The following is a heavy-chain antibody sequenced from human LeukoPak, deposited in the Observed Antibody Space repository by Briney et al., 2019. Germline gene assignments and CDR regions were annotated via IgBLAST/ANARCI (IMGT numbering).Heavy chain of an antibody. CDR1: GFTFSSYS. J-gene: IGHJ4*02. CDR3: ARDLPGDLSGLDY. V-gene: IGHV3-33*08. D-gene: IGHD4-17*01. CDR2: IWYDGSNK. Sequence: GGSLRLSCAASGFTFSSYSMNWVRQAPGKGLEWVAVIWYDGSNKYYADSVKGRFTISRDNSKNTLYLQMNSLRAEDTAVYYCARDLPGDLSGLDYWGQGTLVTVSS.